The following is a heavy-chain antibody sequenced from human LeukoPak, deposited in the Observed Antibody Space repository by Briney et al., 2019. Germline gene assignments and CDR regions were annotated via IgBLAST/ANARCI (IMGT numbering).Heavy chain of an antibody. CDR3: ARDNSITIFGVVDPWGAFDI. CDR2: ISSSSSYI. V-gene: IGHV3-21*01. J-gene: IGHJ3*02. Sequence: PGGSLRLSCAASGFTFSSYSMNWVRQAPGKGLEWVSSISSSSSYIYYADSVKGRFTISRDNSKNTLYLQMNSLRAEDTAVYYCARDNSITIFGVVDPWGAFDIWGQGTMVTVSS. D-gene: IGHD3-3*01. CDR1: GFTFSSYS.